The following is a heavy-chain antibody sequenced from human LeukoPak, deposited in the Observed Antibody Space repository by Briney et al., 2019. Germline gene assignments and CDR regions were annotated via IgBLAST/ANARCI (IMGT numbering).Heavy chain of an antibody. CDR1: GGTFSSYA. Sequence: ASVKVSCKASGGTFSSYAISWVRQAPGQGLEWMGRIIPILGIANYAQKFQGRVTITADKSTSTAYMELSSLRSEDTAVYYCARDGTTVVTPGAHYYYGMDVWGQGTTVTVSS. J-gene: IGHJ6*02. V-gene: IGHV1-69*04. CDR2: IIPILGIA. D-gene: IGHD4-23*01. CDR3: ARDGTTVVTPGAHYYYGMDV.